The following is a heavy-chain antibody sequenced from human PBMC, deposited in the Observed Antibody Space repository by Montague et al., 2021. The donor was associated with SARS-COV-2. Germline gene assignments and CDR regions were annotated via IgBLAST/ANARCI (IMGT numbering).Heavy chain of an antibody. CDR3: AKDNYCTNTNCYSCFDH. Sequence: SLRLSCAASGFTFDDFVMHWVRQAPGKGLEWVSLISGDGGSAYYADSVKGRFTVSRDNSKSSLYLQMTSLTTDDTALYYCAKDNYCTNTNCYSCFDHWGQGTLVTVSS. J-gene: IGHJ5*02. V-gene: IGHV3-43*02. CDR1: GFTFDDFV. CDR2: ISGDGGSA. D-gene: IGHD2-2*01.